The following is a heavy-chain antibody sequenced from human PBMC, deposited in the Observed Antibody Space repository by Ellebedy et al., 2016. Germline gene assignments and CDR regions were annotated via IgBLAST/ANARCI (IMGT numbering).Heavy chain of an antibody. CDR1: GLTVSSFF. V-gene: IGHV3-23*01. J-gene: IGHJ4*02. Sequence: GGSLRLSXAPSGLTVSSFFMSWVRQAPGGGLEWISTISGGGDTTVSADSVKGRFTISRDNFRNTLYLQMNSLRAEDTAVYYCYYGHYSGYWGQGTLVTVSS. CDR3: YYGHYSGY. D-gene: IGHD4-17*01. CDR2: ISGGGDTT.